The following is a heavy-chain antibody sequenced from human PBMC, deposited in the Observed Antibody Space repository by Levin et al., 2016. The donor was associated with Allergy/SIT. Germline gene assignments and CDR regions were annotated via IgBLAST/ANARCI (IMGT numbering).Heavy chain of an antibody. J-gene: IGHJ4*02. V-gene: IGHV3-7*02. Sequence: VRQMPGKGLEWVANIKHDGGEIYYLDSVKGRFTISRDNAKNSLYLQMNSLRAEDTAVYYCARLSILDYWGQGVLVTVSS. CDR3: ARLSILDY. D-gene: IGHD3-3*01. CDR2: IKHDGGEI.